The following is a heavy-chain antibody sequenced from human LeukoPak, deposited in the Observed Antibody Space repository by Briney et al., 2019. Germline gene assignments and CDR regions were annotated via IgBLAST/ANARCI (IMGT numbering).Heavy chain of an antibody. J-gene: IGHJ4*02. Sequence: PSETLSLTCTVSGGSISSYYWSWIRQPPGKGLEWIGYIYYSGSTNYDPSLKSRVTISLDTSKKQFSLKLRSVTAADTAVYYCARTVSGYHLDYWGQGTLVTVSS. CDR1: GGSISSYY. CDR2: IYYSGST. CDR3: ARTVSGYHLDY. D-gene: IGHD3-9*01. V-gene: IGHV4-59*12.